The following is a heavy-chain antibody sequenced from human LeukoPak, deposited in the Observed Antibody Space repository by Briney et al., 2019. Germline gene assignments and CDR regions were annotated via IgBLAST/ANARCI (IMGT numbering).Heavy chain of an antibody. CDR1: GFTFSSYS. Sequence: GGSLRLSCAASGFTFSSYSMNWVRQAPGKGLEWVSSISSSSSYIYYADSVKGRFTISRDNSKNTLYLQMNSPRAEDTAVYYCAKYYYDSSGYYYEGPVFDYWGQGTLVTVSS. V-gene: IGHV3-21*04. D-gene: IGHD3-22*01. CDR3: AKYYYDSSGYYYEGPVFDY. J-gene: IGHJ4*02. CDR2: ISSSSSYI.